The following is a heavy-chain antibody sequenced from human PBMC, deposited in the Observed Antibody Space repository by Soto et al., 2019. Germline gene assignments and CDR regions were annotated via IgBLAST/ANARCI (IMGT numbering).Heavy chain of an antibody. CDR1: GFTFSSYA. CDR3: AKGLQAERDIVVVVAATVY. J-gene: IGHJ4*02. Sequence: EVQLLESGGGLVQPGGSLRLSCAASGFTFSSYAMSWVRQAPGKGLECVSANSGSGGSTYYADAVKGRFTISRDNSKNTLYMQMNSLRAEDTAVYYCAKGLQAERDIVVVVAATVYLGQGTLGTVSS. CDR2: NSGSGGST. V-gene: IGHV3-23*01. D-gene: IGHD2-15*01.